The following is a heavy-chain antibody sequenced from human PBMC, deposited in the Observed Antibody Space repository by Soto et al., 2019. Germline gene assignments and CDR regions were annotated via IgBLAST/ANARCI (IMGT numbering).Heavy chain of an antibody. Sequence: PGESLKISCKGSGYSFTSYWIGWVRQMPGKGLEWMGIIYPGDSDTRYSPSFQGQVTISADKSISTAYLQWSSLKASDTAMYYCARRMVVAATLRQRQVNAFDIWGQGTMVTVSS. J-gene: IGHJ3*02. D-gene: IGHD2-15*01. CDR1: GYSFTSYW. V-gene: IGHV5-51*01. CDR3: ARRMVVAATLRQRQVNAFDI. CDR2: IYPGDSDT.